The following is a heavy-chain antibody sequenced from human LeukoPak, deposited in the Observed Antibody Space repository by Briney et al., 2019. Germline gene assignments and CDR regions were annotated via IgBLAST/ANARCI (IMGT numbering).Heavy chain of an antibody. V-gene: IGHV3-21*01. CDR2: ISSSSAYI. CDR3: ARGPRNSSSYQYFQH. Sequence: PGGSLRLSCAASGFTFSDYSMNWVRQAPGKGLEWVSSISSSSAYIYYADSVKGRFTVSRDNAENSLSLQMNSLRAEDSAIYHCARGPRNSSSYQYFQHWGQGTMVTVSA. CDR1: GFTFSDYS. D-gene: IGHD6-13*01. J-gene: IGHJ1*01.